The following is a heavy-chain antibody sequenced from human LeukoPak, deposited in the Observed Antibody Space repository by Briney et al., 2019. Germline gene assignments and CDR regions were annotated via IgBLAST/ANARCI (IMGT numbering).Heavy chain of an antibody. J-gene: IGHJ3*02. CDR1: GGSISSYY. CDR2: IYTSGST. Sequence: SSETLSLTXTVSGGSISSYYWSWIRQAAGKGLEWIGRIYTSGSTNYNPSLKSRVTMSVDTSKNQFSLKLSSVTAADTAVYYCARDYAGYGGAFDIWGQGTMVTVSS. D-gene: IGHD5-12*01. V-gene: IGHV4-4*07. CDR3: ARDYAGYGGAFDI.